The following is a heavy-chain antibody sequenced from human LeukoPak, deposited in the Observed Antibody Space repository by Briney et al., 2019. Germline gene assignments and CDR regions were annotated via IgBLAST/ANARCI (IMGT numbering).Heavy chain of an antibody. CDR3: ARDGSSGWSNNWFDP. CDR1: GDSVSSNSAA. D-gene: IGHD6-19*01. Sequence: SQTLSLTCAISGDSVSSNSAAWNWIRQSPSRGLEWLGRTYYRSKWYADYAVSLKCRITINPDTSKNQVSLQLNSVTPEDTAMYYCARDGSSGWSNNWFDPWGQGTLVTVSS. CDR2: TYYRSKWYA. J-gene: IGHJ5*02. V-gene: IGHV6-1*01.